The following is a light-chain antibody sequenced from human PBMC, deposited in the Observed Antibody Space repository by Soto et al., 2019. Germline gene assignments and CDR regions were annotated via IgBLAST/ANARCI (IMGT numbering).Light chain of an antibody. CDR1: QDITTH. CDR3: LHYNNVPFT. V-gene: IGKV1-33*01. J-gene: IGKJ2*01. Sequence: DIQMTQSPASLSASVGDRVTITCQASQDITTHLNWYQQKPGKAPKLLIYDTSNLETGVPSRVSGGGSGRDFSFTINSLQPEGIATDYCLHYNNVPFTFGQGTKLEV. CDR2: DTS.